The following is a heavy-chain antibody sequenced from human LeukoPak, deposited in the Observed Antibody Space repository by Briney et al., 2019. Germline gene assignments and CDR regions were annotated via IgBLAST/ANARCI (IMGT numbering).Heavy chain of an antibody. Sequence: SETLSLTCTVSGGSISSYYWSWIRQPPGKGLEWIGYIYYSGSTNYNPSLKSRVTISVDTSKNHFSLKLSSMTAADTAVYYCARYVWGSYPTFEDYWGQGTLVTVSS. D-gene: IGHD3-16*02. CDR1: GGSISSYY. J-gene: IGHJ4*02. V-gene: IGHV4-59*01. CDR3: ARYVWGSYPTFEDY. CDR2: IYYSGST.